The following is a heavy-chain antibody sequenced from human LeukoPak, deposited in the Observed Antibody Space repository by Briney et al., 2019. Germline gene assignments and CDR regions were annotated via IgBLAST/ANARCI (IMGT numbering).Heavy chain of an antibody. V-gene: IGHV1-2*06. CDR3: ARVRPGGYSGSYPSGY. CDR1: GYTFTGYY. D-gene: IGHD1-26*01. CDR2: INPNSGGT. Sequence: ASVKVSCKPSGYTFTGYYMHWVRQAPGQGLEWMGRINPNSGGTNYAQKFQGRVTMTRDTSISTAYMALSRLRSDATAVYYCARVRPGGYSGSYPSGYWGQGTLVTVSS. J-gene: IGHJ4*02.